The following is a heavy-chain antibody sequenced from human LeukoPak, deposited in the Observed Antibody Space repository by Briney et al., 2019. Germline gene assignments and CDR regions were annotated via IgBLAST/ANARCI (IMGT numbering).Heavy chain of an antibody. V-gene: IGHV5-51*01. CDR2: IFPGDFEL. J-gene: IGHJ6*02. D-gene: IGHD2-15*01. CDR1: GSIFTDYW. Sequence: GESLQISCKGSGSIFTDYWIGWVRQLPGKGLEWMGIIFPGDFELKYSPSFQGQVIISVDKSIDTAYLQWSSLQASDTAMYYCARHGLEGCRGGMCYRSFHYYGMDVWGQGTTVTVSS. CDR3: ARHGLEGCRGGMCYRSFHYYGMDV.